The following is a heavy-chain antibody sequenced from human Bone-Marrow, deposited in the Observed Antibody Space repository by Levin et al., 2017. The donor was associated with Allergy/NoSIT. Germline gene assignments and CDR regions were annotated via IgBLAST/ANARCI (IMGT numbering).Heavy chain of an antibody. Sequence: HSGGSLRLSCAGSGFTFRSHGMHWVRRPPGKGLEWVALISYDGSIEQYADSVKGRFSISRDNSKSTLFLQMNSLRPEDTAVYYCAKDRRAVAEMWGLGHWGQGTLVTVSS. J-gene: IGHJ4*02. CDR1: GFTFRSHG. CDR2: ISYDGSIE. V-gene: IGHV3-30*18. D-gene: IGHD6-19*01. CDR3: AKDRRAVAEMWGLGH.